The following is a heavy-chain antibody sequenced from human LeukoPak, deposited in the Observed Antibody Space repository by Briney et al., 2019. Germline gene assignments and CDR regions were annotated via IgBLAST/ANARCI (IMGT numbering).Heavy chain of an antibody. J-gene: IGHJ4*02. CDR2: IKSDGAGT. D-gene: IGHD4-17*01. CDR3: ARGGYGAYMG. V-gene: IGHV3-74*01. Sequence: GGSLRLSCAASGFSFSSLWMHWVRQAPGKGLVWVSGIKSDGAGTSYVDSVKGRFTISRDNAKNTLDLQMNSLRAEDTAVYDCARGGYGAYMGWGQGMLVTVSS. CDR1: GFSFSSLW.